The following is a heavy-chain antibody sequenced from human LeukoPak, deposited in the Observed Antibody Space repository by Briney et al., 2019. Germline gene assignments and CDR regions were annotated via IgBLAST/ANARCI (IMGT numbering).Heavy chain of an antibody. V-gene: IGHV1-18*01. CDR3: ARERGGVDY. CDR1: GYTFTSYG. D-gene: IGHD3-10*01. J-gene: IGHJ4*02. CDR2: ISAYNGNT. Sequence: ASVKVSCKASGYTFTSYGISWVRQAPGQGLEWMGWISAYNGNTNYAQKLQGRVTITADESTSTAYMELSSLRSEDTAVYYCARERGGVDYWGQGTLVTVSS.